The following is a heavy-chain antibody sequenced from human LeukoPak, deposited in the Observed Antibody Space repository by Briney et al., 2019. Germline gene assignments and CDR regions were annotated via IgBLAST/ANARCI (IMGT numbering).Heavy chain of an antibody. CDR3: ARSKSSSYYYYYYMDV. D-gene: IGHD6-6*01. Sequence: ASVKVSFKASGYTFTSSGISWVRQAPGQGLEWMGWISAYNGNTNYAQKLQGRVTMTTDTSTSTAYMELRSLRSDDTAVYNCARSKSSSYYYYYYMDVWGKGTTVSVSS. V-gene: IGHV1-18*01. CDR2: ISAYNGNT. J-gene: IGHJ6*03. CDR1: GYTFTSSG.